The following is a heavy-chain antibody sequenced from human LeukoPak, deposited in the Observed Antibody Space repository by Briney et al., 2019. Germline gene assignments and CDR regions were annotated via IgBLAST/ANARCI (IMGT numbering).Heavy chain of an antibody. J-gene: IGHJ3*02. D-gene: IGHD4-17*01. Sequence: GGSLRLSCAASGFTFSGSAMHWVRQAPGTGLEWAAVISYDGSIKYYADSVKGRFTISRDNSKNTLYLQMNSLRAEDTAVYYCAREDMTTVTTRWAFDIWGQGSMVTVSS. V-gene: IGHV3-30*04. CDR2: ISYDGSIK. CDR3: AREDMTTVTTRWAFDI. CDR1: GFTFSGSA.